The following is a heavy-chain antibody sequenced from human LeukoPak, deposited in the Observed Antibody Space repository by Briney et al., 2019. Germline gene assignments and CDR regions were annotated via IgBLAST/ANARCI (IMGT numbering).Heavy chain of an antibody. V-gene: IGHV3-30*02. D-gene: IGHD5-24*01. CDR1: GFTFSAYG. CDR2: TSFDENHQ. J-gene: IGHJ4*02. CDR3: AKLERWLQSQSFYYFDY. Sequence: GGSLRLSCAASGFTFSAYGMQWVRQAPGKGLEWVAFTSFDENHQFYADSVKGRFSISRDNSKNTLWLQMNSLRAEDTAVYYCAKLERWLQSQSFYYFDYWGQGTLVTVSS.